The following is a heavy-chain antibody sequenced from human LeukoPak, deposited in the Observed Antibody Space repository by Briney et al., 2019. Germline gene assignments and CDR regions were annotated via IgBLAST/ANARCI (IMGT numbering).Heavy chain of an antibody. V-gene: IGHV1-69*04. CDR1: GYTFTSYA. CDR3: ARDRAYSSSPPDY. D-gene: IGHD6-13*01. J-gene: IGHJ4*02. CDR2: IIPILGIA. Sequence: GASVKVSCKASGYTFTSYAMHWVRQAPGQGLEWMGRIIPILGIANYAQKFQGRVTIAADKSTSTAYMEPSSLRSEDTAVYYCARDRAYSSSPPDYWGQGTLVTVSS.